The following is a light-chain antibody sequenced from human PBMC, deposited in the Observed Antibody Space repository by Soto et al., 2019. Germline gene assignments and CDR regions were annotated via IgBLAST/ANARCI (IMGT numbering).Light chain of an antibody. CDR2: GAS. CDR1: QSISGY. CDR3: QQSNSFPLT. Sequence: DIQMTQSPAFLSASVGDRVTITCRASQSISGYLNWFQQKPGKAPNLLIYGASSLQSGVPSRFSGSGSETDFTLTIGSLQPEDFATYYCQQSNSFPLTFGGGDQGGYQ. V-gene: IGKV1-39*01. J-gene: IGKJ4*01.